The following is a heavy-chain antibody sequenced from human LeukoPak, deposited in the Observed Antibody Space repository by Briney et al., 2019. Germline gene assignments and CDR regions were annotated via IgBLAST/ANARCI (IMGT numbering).Heavy chain of an antibody. V-gene: IGHV3-33*01. J-gene: IGHJ6*02. Sequence: GGSLRLSCAASGFTFSSYGMHWVRQAPGKGLEWVAVIWYDGSNKYYADSVKGRFTISRDNSKNTLYLQMNSLRAEDTAVYYCARVRCSSTSCYMGYYYYGMDVWGQGTTVTVSS. CDR1: GFTFSSYG. CDR3: ARVRCSSTSCYMGYYYYGMDV. D-gene: IGHD2-2*02. CDR2: IWYDGSNK.